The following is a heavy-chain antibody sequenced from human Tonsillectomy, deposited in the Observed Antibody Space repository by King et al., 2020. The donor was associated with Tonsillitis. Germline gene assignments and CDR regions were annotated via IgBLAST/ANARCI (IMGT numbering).Heavy chain of an antibody. Sequence: VQLQESGPGLVKPSETLSLTCTVSGGSISSYYWSWIRQPAGKGLEWIGRIYTSGSTNYNPSLNSRVTMSVDTYKNQFSLKLSSVTPTDTAVYYCAIDLEYSDGSCYCYVRWEEKNAFDIWGQGTMVTVSS. CDR1: GGSISSYY. V-gene: IGHV4-4*07. CDR3: AIDLEYSDGSCYCYVRWEEKNAFDI. J-gene: IGHJ3*02. D-gene: IGHD3-22*01. CDR2: IYTSGST.